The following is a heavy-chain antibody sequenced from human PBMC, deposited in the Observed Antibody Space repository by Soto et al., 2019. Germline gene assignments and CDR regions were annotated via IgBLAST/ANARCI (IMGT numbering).Heavy chain of an antibody. CDR3: ARTATQCSSTSCYTVSLDF. CDR1: GGSFSGYY. D-gene: IGHD2-2*02. Sequence: SETLSLTCAVLGGSFSGYYWGWIRQPPGKGLEWIGEINRDGVTNYNPSLKSRLTMSVDTSKKQFSLKLNSVTAADTAVYYCARTATQCSSTSCYTVSLDFWGQGTLVTVSS. CDR2: INRDGVT. V-gene: IGHV4-34*01. J-gene: IGHJ4*02.